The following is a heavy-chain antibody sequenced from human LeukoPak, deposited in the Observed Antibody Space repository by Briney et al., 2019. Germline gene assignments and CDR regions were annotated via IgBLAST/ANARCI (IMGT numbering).Heavy chain of an antibody. CDR1: GFTSKSYG. Sequence: GGSLRLSCAASGFTSKSYGMNWVRQAPGKGLEWVAFIWYDGSDKYYTDSVKGRFTISRDYSKNTLYLEMNSLRAEDTAVYFCAKETAVGVDTVGFDYWVQGTLVTVSS. V-gene: IGHV3-30*02. CDR3: AKETAVGVDTVGFDY. J-gene: IGHJ4*02. CDR2: IWYDGSDK. D-gene: IGHD5-18*01.